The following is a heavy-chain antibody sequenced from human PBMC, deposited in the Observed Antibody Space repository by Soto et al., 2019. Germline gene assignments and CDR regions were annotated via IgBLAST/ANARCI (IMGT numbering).Heavy chain of an antibody. D-gene: IGHD3-16*01. J-gene: IGHJ4*02. CDR3: VRAPGDNYNYRYFDF. CDR1: GFSFSDHY. Sequence: GGSLRLSCAASGFSFSDHYMDWVRQAPGKGLEWVGRIRNRANSYTTQYAASVKGRFTVSRDDSTGSLFLQMNSLKTDDTAVYYCVRAPGDNYNYRYFDFWGQGTLVTVSS. V-gene: IGHV3-72*01. CDR2: IRNRANSYTT.